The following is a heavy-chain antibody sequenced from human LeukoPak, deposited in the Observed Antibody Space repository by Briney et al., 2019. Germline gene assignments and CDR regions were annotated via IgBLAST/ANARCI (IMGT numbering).Heavy chain of an antibody. CDR2: IYYSGST. Sequence: SETLSLTCTVSGDSISSSSYYWGWLRQPPGKGLEWIGSIYYSGSTYYNPSLKSRVTISVDTSKNQFSLKLSSVTAADTAVYYCATPGYGRPLYRFDYWGQGTLVTVSS. V-gene: IGHV4-39*01. D-gene: IGHD4-11*01. CDR3: ATPGYGRPLYRFDY. CDR1: GDSISSSSYY. J-gene: IGHJ4*02.